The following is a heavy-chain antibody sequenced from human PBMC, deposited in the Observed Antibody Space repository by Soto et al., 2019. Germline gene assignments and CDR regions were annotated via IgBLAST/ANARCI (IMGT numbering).Heavy chain of an antibody. CDR2: ISGYNGNT. D-gene: IGHD1-1*01. Sequence: QVQLVQSGAEVKKPGASVKVSCKSSGYTFTSYGIIWVRQAPGQGLEWMGWISGYNGNTNYAQKLQGRVTMTTDTSTSTAYMELRSLRSDDTAVYYCARDEGDKWNDVGWFDPWGQGTLVTVSS. CDR3: ARDEGDKWNDVGWFDP. V-gene: IGHV1-18*01. CDR1: GYTFTSYG. J-gene: IGHJ5*02.